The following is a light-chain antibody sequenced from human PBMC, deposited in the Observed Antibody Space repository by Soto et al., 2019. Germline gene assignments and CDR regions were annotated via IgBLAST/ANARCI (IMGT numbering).Light chain of an antibody. CDR2: SNN. J-gene: IGLJ7*01. CDR3: ASWYASLCENV. Sequence: QAVVTQPPSLSGTPGQRGTISCSGSNFNVKNNYVYWYQQFEGTAPKLLIYSNNRRPSGVPDRFSGSKSGSSASLAISGIRPEDEADYYCASWYASLCENVFGGGTQLTVL. V-gene: IGLV1-47*01. CDR1: NFNVKNNY.